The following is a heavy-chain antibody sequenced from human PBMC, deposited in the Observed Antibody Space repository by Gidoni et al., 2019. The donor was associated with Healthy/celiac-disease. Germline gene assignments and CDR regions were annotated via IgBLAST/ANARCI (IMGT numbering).Heavy chain of an antibody. CDR3: ARIRRDDPRVGWFDP. CDR2: ILSNDEK. V-gene: IGHV2-26*01. J-gene: IGHJ5*02. D-gene: IGHD1-26*01. Sequence: QVTLKESGPVLVKPTELPTLTCTVSGFSLSHARMGVSWIRQPPGKALEWLAHILSNDEKSYSTSLKSRLTISKDTSKSQVVLTMTNMDPVDTATYYCARIRRDDPRVGWFDPWGQGTLVTVSS. CDR1: GFSLSHARMG.